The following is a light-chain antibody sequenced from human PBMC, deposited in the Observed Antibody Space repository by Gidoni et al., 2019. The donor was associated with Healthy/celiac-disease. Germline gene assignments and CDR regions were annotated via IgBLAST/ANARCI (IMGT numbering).Light chain of an antibody. CDR2: GNS. V-gene: IGLV1-40*01. Sequence: QSVLTQQPSVSGAPGQRVTIPCTGRRSNIGAGYDVHWYQQLPGTAPKLLIYGNSNRPSGVPDRFSGSKSGTSASLAITGLQAEDDADYYCQSYDSDVVFGGGTKLTVL. J-gene: IGLJ2*01. CDR1: RSNIGAGYD. CDR3: QSYDSDVV.